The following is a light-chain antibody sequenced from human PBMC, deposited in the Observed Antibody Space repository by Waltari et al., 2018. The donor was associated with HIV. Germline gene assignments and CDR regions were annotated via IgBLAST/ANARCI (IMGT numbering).Light chain of an antibody. Sequence: DIVMTQSPTSLSVSLGEAASLTCLPCQRLLYSANNRNFLGCYQQKPRHPPKWLMSWASSRESGFPARFRVRGSGTSFTLSIKYFQPKDVATYYCQQYFSTPWTFGQGTRV. V-gene: IGKV4-1*01. CDR1: QRLLYSANNRNF. CDR3: QQYFSTPWT. J-gene: IGKJ1*01. CDR2: WAS.